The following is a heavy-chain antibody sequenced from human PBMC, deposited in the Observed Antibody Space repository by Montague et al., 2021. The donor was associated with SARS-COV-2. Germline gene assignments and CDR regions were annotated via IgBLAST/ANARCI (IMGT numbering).Heavy chain of an antibody. D-gene: IGHD6-19*01. Sequence: SLRLSCAASGFTFSSYAMHWVRQAPGKGLEYVSAISSNGGSTYYANSVKGRFTISRDNSKNTLYLQMGSLRAEDTAVYYCARGRAVAVYDYWGQGTLVTVSS. CDR2: ISSNGGST. CDR3: ARGRAVAVYDY. V-gene: IGHV3-64*01. J-gene: IGHJ4*02. CDR1: GFTFSSYA.